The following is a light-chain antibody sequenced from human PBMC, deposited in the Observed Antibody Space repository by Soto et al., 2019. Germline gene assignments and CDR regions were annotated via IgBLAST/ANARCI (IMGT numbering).Light chain of an antibody. V-gene: IGLV2-14*01. CDR2: EVS. CDR3: GSYTGTIYV. J-gene: IGLJ1*01. Sequence: QSVLTQPASVSGSPGQSITISCTGTIGDVGVYKFVSWYQQHPGKAPKLIIYEVSNRPSGVSSRFSGSMSGNTASLTISGLQAEDEADYYCGSYTGTIYVFGTGTKVTVL. CDR1: IGDVGVYKF.